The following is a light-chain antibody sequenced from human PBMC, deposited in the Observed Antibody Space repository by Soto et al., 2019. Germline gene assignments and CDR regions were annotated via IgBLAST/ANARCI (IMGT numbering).Light chain of an antibody. CDR1: QSVNNY. J-gene: IGKJ1*01. Sequence: EIVLTQSPATLSLSPGERATLSCRASQSVNNYLAWYQQKPGQAPRLLIYDTSDRASGIPARFSGSGSGTDFTLTISSLEPEDFAVFYCQPRSVCPWTFGQGTKVEIK. CDR3: QPRSVCPWT. V-gene: IGKV3-11*01. CDR2: DTS.